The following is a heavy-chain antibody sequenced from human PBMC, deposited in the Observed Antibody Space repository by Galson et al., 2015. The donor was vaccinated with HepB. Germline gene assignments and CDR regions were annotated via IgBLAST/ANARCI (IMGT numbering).Heavy chain of an antibody. Sequence: SLRLSCAASGFTFSTYAISWVRQAPGKGLEWASGISGIDGSTYYADSVKGRFTISRDNSKNTLFLQMNSLRADDTAVYYCARQLAIDYWGQGTLVTVSS. CDR2: ISGIDGST. CDR1: GFTFSTYA. V-gene: IGHV3-23*01. J-gene: IGHJ4*02. CDR3: ARQLAIDY. D-gene: IGHD5-12*01.